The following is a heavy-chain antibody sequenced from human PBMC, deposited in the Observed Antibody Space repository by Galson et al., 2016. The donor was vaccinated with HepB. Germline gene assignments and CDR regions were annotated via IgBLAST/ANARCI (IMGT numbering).Heavy chain of an antibody. V-gene: IGHV1-69*13. CDR1: GGTFSTYG. CDR3: ASGEAIAAAGMEFDY. Sequence: SVKVSCKASGGTFSTYGFSWVRQAPGQGLEWMGGIMPSLRTTNYAQKFQDRVTITADDSTSTAYMVLSSLKFEDTAVYYCASGEAIAAAGMEFDYWGQGTLVTVSS. CDR2: IMPSLRTT. J-gene: IGHJ4*02. D-gene: IGHD6-13*01.